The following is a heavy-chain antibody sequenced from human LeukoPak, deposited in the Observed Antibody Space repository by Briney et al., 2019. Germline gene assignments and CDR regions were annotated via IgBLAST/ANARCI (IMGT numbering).Heavy chain of an antibody. Sequence: GGSLRLSPAVSRFIFSDSVITTVGQAPGTGLEWVSVISGGGGSTYYADSVKGRFTISRDNSKNTLFLQMNSLRAEDRAVNFCAIGGYCSSTSCYVGWFAPWGQGSLVTVSS. J-gene: IGHJ5*02. CDR2: ISGGGGST. V-gene: IGHV3-23*01. CDR3: AIGGYCSSTSCYVGWFAP. CDR1: RFIFSDSV. D-gene: IGHD2-2*01.